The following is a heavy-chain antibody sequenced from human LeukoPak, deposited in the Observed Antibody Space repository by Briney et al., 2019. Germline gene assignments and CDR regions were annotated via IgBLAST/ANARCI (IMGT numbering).Heavy chain of an antibody. V-gene: IGHV3-23*01. Sequence: GGSLRLSCAASGFTFSSYAMSWVRQAPGKGLEWVSAISGSGGSTYYADSVKGRFTISRDNSKNTLYLQMNSLRAEDTAVYYCARDGPKLYYYDTARSIAFDIWGQGTMVTVSS. CDR2: ISGSGGST. J-gene: IGHJ3*02. CDR3: ARDGPKLYYYDTARSIAFDI. D-gene: IGHD3-22*01. CDR1: GFTFSSYA.